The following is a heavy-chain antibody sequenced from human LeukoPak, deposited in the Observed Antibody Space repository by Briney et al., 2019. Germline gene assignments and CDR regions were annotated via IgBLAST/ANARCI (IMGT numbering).Heavy chain of an antibody. CDR2: IYYSGST. Sequence: PSETLSLTCTVSGGSISSYYWSWIRQPPGKGLEWIGYIYYSGSTNYNPSLKSRVTISVDTSKNQFSLKLSSVTAADTAVYYCAREKLRYYYDSSGPRGFDYWGQGTLVTVSS. D-gene: IGHD3-22*01. CDR3: AREKLRYYYDSSGPRGFDY. CDR1: GGSISSYY. J-gene: IGHJ4*02. V-gene: IGHV4-59*01.